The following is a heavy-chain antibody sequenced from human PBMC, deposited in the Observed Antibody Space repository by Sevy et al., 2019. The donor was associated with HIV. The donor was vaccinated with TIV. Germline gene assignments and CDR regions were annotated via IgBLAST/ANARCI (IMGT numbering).Heavy chain of an antibody. V-gene: IGHV3-11*01. D-gene: IGHD3-9*01. J-gene: IGHJ3*02. CDR1: GFTFSDYY. Sequence: GGSLRLSCAASGFTFSDYYMSWIRQAPGKGLEWVSYISSSGSTIYYADSVKGRFTISRDNAKNSLYLQMNSLRAEDTAVYYCARSELRYFDWLLPTDAFDIWGQWTMVTVSS. CDR2: ISSSGSTI. CDR3: ARSELRYFDWLLPTDAFDI.